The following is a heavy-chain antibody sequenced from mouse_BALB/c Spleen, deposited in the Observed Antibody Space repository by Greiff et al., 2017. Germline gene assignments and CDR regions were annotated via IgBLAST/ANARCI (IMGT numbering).Heavy chain of an antibody. CDR1: GYSITSDYA. CDR3: ARWELGGWYFDV. Sequence: EVQRVESGPGLVKPSQSLSLTCTVTGYSITSDYAWNWIRQFPGNKLEWMGYISYSGSTSYNPSLKSRISITRDTSKNQFFLQLNSVTTEDTATYYCARWELGGWYFDVWGAGTTVTVSS. V-gene: IGHV3-2*02. J-gene: IGHJ1*01. D-gene: IGHD4-1*01. CDR2: ISYSGST.